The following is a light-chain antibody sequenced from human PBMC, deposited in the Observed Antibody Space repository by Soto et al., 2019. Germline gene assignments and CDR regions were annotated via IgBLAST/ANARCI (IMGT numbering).Light chain of an antibody. Sequence: EIVLTQSPATLSLSPGERATLSCRASQSVSSNLAWYQQKPGQAPRLLIYGASSRATGIPDRFSGSGSGTDFTLTISSLQSEDFAVYYCQQYNNWPWTFGQGTKVDIK. J-gene: IGKJ1*01. V-gene: IGKV3D-15*01. CDR2: GAS. CDR1: QSVSSN. CDR3: QQYNNWPWT.